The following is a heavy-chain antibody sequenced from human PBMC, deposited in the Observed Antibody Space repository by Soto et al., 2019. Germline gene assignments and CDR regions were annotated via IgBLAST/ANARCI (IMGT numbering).Heavy chain of an antibody. CDR3: ARALTVRGDDFWSGYYPYYYYYYMDV. D-gene: IGHD3-3*01. J-gene: IGHJ6*03. CDR1: GYTFTSYD. V-gene: IGHV1-8*01. CDR2: MNPNSGNT. Sequence: QVQLVQSGAEVKKPGASVKVSCKASGYTFTSYDINWVRQATGQGLEWMGWMNPNSGNTGYAQKFQGRVTMTRNTSISTAYMELSSLRSEDTAVYYCARALTVRGDDFWSGYYPYYYYYYMDVWGKGTTVTVSS.